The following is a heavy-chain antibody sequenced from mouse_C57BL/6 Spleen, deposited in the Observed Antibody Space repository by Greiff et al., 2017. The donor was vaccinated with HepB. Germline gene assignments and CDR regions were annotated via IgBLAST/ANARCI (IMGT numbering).Heavy chain of an antibody. CDR1: GFTFSSYA. V-gene: IGHV5-4*01. Sequence: EVQLQESGGGLVKPGGSLKLSCAASGFTFSSYAMSWVRQTPEKRLEWVATISDGGSYTYYPDNVKGRFTISRDNAKNNLYLQMSHLKSEDTAMYYCARDSGGYYSFAYWGQGTLVTVSA. J-gene: IGHJ3*01. D-gene: IGHD2-3*01. CDR3: ARDSGGYYSFAY. CDR2: ISDGGSYT.